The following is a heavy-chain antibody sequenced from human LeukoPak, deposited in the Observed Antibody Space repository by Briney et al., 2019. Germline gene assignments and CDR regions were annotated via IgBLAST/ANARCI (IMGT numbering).Heavy chain of an antibody. V-gene: IGHV1-46*01. Sequence: ASVKVSCKASGYTFTSYYMHWVRQAPGQGLEWMGIINPSGGSTSYAQKLQGRVTMTTDTSTSTAYMELRSLRSDDTAVYYCARVRGYSDYWGQGTLVTVSS. CDR2: INPSGGST. CDR3: ARVRGYSDY. D-gene: IGHD6-13*01. CDR1: GYTFTSYY. J-gene: IGHJ4*02.